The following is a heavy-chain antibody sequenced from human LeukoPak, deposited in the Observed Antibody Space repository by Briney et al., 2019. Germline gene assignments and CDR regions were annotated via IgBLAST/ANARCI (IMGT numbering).Heavy chain of an antibody. Sequence: WASVKVSCKASGYTFTSYAMHWVRQAPGQRLEWMGWINAGNGNTKHSQKFQGRVTITRDTSASTAYMELSSLRSEDTAVYYCARVSGSQDFDYWGQGTLVTVSS. J-gene: IGHJ4*02. CDR1: GYTFTSYA. CDR2: INAGNGNT. CDR3: ARVSGSQDFDY. D-gene: IGHD1-26*01. V-gene: IGHV1-3*01.